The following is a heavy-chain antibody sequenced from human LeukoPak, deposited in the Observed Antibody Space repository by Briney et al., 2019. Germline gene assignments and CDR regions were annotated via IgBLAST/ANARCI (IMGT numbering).Heavy chain of an antibody. D-gene: IGHD3-22*01. J-gene: IGHJ4*02. CDR3: ARSAYDSSGYRLSPVDY. Sequence: PGESLKISCKGSGYSFPSYWIAWVRQMPGKGLEWMGIIYPGDSDTRYSPSFQGQVTISADKSISTAYLQWSSLKASDTAMYYGARSAYDSSGYRLSPVDYWGQGTLVIVSS. CDR2: IYPGDSDT. CDR1: GYSFPSYW. V-gene: IGHV5-51*01.